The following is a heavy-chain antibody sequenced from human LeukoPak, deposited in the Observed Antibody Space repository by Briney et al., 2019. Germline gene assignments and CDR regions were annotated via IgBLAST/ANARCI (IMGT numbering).Heavy chain of an antibody. D-gene: IGHD4/OR15-4a*01. V-gene: IGHV1-46*01. CDR1: GYTFSSYS. J-gene: IGHJ6*04. Sequence: ASVMVPCKTSGYTFSSYSMHWVRQAPGQGLEWMAIIDPSDGGRSYAQKFQGRVTMTSDTSASTVYMELRSLRSEDTAVYYCARGATDYFHMDVWGKGTTVSVSS. CDR2: IDPSDGGR. CDR3: ARGATDYFHMDV.